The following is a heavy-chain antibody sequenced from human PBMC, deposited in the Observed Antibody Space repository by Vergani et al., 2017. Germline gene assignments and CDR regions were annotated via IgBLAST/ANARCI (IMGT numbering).Heavy chain of an antibody. J-gene: IGHJ4*02. V-gene: IGHV4-39*07. D-gene: IGHD3-3*01. CDR2: IYYSGST. Sequence: QLQLQESGPGLVKPSETLSLTCSVSGGSISSSSYYWGWIRQPPGKGLEWIGSIYYSGSTSYNPSLKSRVTISVEVSKNQFSLKLSSVTAADTAVYYCARARSDFWSGYPLDYWGQGTLVTVSS. CDR3: ARARSDFWSGYPLDY. CDR1: GGSISSSSYY.